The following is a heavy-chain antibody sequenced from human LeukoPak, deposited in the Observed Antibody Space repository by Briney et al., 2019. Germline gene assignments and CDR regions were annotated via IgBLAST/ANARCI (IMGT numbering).Heavy chain of an antibody. V-gene: IGHV3-23*01. CDR3: AKYLMAKGPPYALDV. CDR2: IGSSGGDT. J-gene: IGHJ6*02. Sequence: PGGSLRLSCTPSGFTFSNYAMNWVRQAPGKGLEWVSGIGSSGGDTYYADSVKGRFTISRDNSENMLYLQMNSLRADDTALYYCAKYLMAKGPPYALDVWGQGTTVTVSS. D-gene: IGHD2-8*01. CDR1: GFTFSNYA.